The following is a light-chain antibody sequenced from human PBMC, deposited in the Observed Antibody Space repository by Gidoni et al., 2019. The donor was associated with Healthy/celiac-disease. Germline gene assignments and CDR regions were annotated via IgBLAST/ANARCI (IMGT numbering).Light chain of an antibody. CDR2: DAS. CDR1: QDISNY. Sequence: DIQMTQSPSSLSASVGDRVTLTCQASQDISNYLKWYQQKPGNAPKLLIYDASNLETGVPSRFSGSGSGTDFTFTISSLQPEDIATYYCQQYDNLRIFTFXPXTKVDIK. J-gene: IGKJ3*01. CDR3: QQYDNLRIFT. V-gene: IGKV1-33*01.